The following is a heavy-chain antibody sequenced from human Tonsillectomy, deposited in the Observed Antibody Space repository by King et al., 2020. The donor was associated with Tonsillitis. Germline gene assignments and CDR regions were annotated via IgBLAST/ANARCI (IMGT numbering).Heavy chain of an antibody. CDR3: TTDSSYSGSYDAFDI. V-gene: IGHV3-15*01. J-gene: IGHJ3*02. CDR1: GFTFSNAW. D-gene: IGHD1-26*01. Sequence: VQLVESGGGLVKPGGSLRLSCAASGFTFSNAWMSWVRQAPGKGLEWVGRIKSKTDGGTTDYAAPVKGRFTISRDDSKNTLYLQMNSLKTEDTAVYYCTTDSSYSGSYDAFDIWGQGTMVTVSS. CDR2: IKSKTDGGTT.